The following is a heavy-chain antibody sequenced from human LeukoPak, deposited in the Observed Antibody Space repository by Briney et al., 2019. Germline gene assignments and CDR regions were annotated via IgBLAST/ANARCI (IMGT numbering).Heavy chain of an antibody. CDR3: AREIYDTAFDY. V-gene: IGHV3-30-3*01. CDR2: ISYDGSNK. J-gene: IGHJ4*02. D-gene: IGHD3-9*01. CDR1: GFTFSSYA. Sequence: GRSLRLSCAASGFTFSSYAMHWVRQAPGKGLEWVAVISYDGSNKYYADSVKGRFTISRDNSKSTLYLQMNSLRAEDTAVYYCAREIYDTAFDYWGQGTLVTVSS.